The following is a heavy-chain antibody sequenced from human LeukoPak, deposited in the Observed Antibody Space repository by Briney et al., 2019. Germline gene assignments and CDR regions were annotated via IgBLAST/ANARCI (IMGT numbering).Heavy chain of an antibody. CDR1: GYTFTGYY. CDR3: AKEKVDYYYMDV. J-gene: IGHJ6*03. CDR2: INPNSGGT. V-gene: IGHV1-2*02. Sequence: ASVTVSCKASGYTFTGYYMHWLRQAPGQGLEWMGWINPNSGGTNYAQKFQGRVTMTRDTSISTAYMELSRLRSDDTAVYYRAKEKVDYYYMDVWGKGTTVTVSS. D-gene: IGHD2-15*01.